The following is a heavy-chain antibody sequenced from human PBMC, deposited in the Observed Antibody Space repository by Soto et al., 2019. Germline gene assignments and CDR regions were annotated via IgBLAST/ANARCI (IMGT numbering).Heavy chain of an antibody. CDR3: ARDLFTPPAPRLVLRNWFDP. CDR2: ISAYNGDT. CDR1: GYTFTSYG. D-gene: IGHD2-21*01. V-gene: IGHV1-18*01. J-gene: IGHJ5*02. Sequence: GASVKVSCKASGYTFTSYGISWVRQAPGQGLEWKGWISAYNGDTNYAQKLQGSVSMTTDTSTSTAYMELRSLRSDDTAVYYCARDLFTPPAPRLVLRNWFDPWGQGTLVTVSS.